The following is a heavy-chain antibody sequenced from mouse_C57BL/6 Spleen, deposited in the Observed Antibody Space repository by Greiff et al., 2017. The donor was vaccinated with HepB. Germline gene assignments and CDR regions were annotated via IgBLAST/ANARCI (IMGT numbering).Heavy chain of an antibody. J-gene: IGHJ1*03. CDR2: ISGGGGNT. CDR1: GFTFSSYT. V-gene: IGHV5-9*01. CDR3: ASPYYYGSSSHWYFDV. Sequence: EVQVVESGGGLVKPGGSLKLSCAASGFTFSSYTMSWVRQTPEKRLEWVATISGGGGNTYYPDSVKGRFTISRDNAKNTLYLQMSSLRSEDTALYYCASPYYYGSSSHWYFDVWGTGTTVTVSS. D-gene: IGHD1-1*01.